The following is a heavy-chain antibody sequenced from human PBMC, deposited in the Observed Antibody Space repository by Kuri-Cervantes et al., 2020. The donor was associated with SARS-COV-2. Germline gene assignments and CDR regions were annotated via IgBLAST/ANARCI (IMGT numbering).Heavy chain of an antibody. D-gene: IGHD2-15*01. CDR2: IYSGGST. V-gene: IGHV3-53*01. Sequence: GESLKISCAASGFTFSGHWIHWVRQAPGKGLEWVSVIYSGGSTYYADSVKGRFTISRDNSKNTLYLQMNSLRAEDTAVYYCANRYCSGGSCPDAFDIWGQGTMVTVSS. CDR3: ANRYCSGGSCPDAFDI. CDR1: GFTFSGHW. J-gene: IGHJ3*02.